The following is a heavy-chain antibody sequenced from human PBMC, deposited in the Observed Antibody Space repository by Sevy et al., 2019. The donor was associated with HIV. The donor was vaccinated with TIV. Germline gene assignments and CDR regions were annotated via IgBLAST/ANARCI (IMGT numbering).Heavy chain of an antibody. Sequence: GGSLRLSCAASGFTFSSYIINWVRQAPGKGLEWVSSISNTGIYIYYADSVKGRFTISRDNAKNSLYLQMNNLRAEDTAVYYCARYEEDTTLVNAFDIWGQGTMVTVSS. CDR3: ARYEEDTTLVNAFDI. V-gene: IGHV3-21*01. J-gene: IGHJ3*02. CDR1: GFTFSSYI. D-gene: IGHD5-18*01. CDR2: ISNTGIYI.